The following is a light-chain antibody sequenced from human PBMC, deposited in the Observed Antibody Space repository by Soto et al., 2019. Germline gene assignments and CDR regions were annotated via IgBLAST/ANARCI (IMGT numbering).Light chain of an antibody. Sequence: DIQMTQSPSSLSVSVGDRVTITCRASQSISTYLHWYQQKPGKAPNLLIYTSSDLQSGVSSRFSGSGSGTDFTLTISSLQPEDFATYYCQQSYITPYTFGQGTKLEIK. J-gene: IGKJ2*01. CDR3: QQSYITPYT. V-gene: IGKV1-39*01. CDR2: TSS. CDR1: QSISTY.